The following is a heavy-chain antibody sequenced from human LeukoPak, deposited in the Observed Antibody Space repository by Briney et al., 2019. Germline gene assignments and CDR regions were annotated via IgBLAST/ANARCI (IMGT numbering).Heavy chain of an antibody. CDR2: INHSGGT. D-gene: IGHD2-21*02. CDR1: GGSFSGYY. CDR3: ARSRGNDVVVTAVYFDY. J-gene: IGHJ4*02. Sequence: PSETLSLTCAVYGGSFSGYYWSWIRQPPGKGLEWIGEINHSGGTNYNPSLKSRVTISVDTSKNQFSLKLSSVTAADTAVYYCARSRGNDVVVTAVYFDYWGQGTLVTVSS. V-gene: IGHV4-34*01.